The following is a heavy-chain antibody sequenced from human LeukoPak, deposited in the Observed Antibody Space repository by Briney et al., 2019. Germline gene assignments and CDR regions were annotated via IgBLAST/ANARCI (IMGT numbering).Heavy chain of an antibody. J-gene: IGHJ3*02. CDR3: AKDYRGYSYGGVGAFDI. Sequence: GGSLRLSCAASGFTFSSYAMSWVRQAPGKGLEWVSAISGSGGSTYYADSVKGRFTISRDNSKNTLYLQMDSLRAEDTAVYYCAKDYRGYSYGGVGAFDIWGQGTMVTVSS. V-gene: IGHV3-23*01. CDR2: ISGSGGST. D-gene: IGHD5-18*01. CDR1: GFTFSSYA.